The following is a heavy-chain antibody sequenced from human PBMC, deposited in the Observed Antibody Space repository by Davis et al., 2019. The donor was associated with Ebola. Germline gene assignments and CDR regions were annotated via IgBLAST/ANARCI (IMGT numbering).Heavy chain of an antibody. CDR1: GASFSGYY. CDR2: INHSGST. D-gene: IGHD4-17*01. J-gene: IGHJ5*02. V-gene: IGHV4-34*01. CDR3: ARATTVPLNWFDP. Sequence: MPSETLSLTCAVYGASFSGYYWSWIRQPPGKGLEWIGEINHSGSTNYNPSLKSRVTISVDTSKNQFSLKLSSVTAADTAVYYCARATTVPLNWFDPWGQGTLVTVSS.